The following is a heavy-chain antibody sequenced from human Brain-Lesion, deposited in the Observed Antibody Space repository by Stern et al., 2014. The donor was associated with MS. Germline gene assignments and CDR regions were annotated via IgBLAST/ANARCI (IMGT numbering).Heavy chain of an antibody. V-gene: IGHV4-39*01. Sequence: QVQLVESGPGLVKPSETLSLTCTVSGGSISSSTYYWAWLRQPPGKGLEWIGTIYYSGFTSYNPSLKSRVTISVDMSKNQFSLKLSSVTAADTAIYYCARHDSVPRPSQLYSARDRGPGYFDYWGQGTLVTVSS. CDR1: GGSISSSTYY. J-gene: IGHJ4*02. CDR3: ARHDSVPRPSQLYSARDRGPGYFDY. D-gene: IGHD1-26*01. CDR2: IYYSGFT.